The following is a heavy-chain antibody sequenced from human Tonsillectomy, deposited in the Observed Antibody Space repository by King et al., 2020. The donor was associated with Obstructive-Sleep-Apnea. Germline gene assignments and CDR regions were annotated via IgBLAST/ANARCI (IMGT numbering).Heavy chain of an antibody. CDR1: GFIFSSYA. D-gene: IGHD6-13*01. CDR3: ANRAGYSSSWGSFDP. CDR2: ISGSGGNT. Sequence: VQLVESGGGLVQPGGSLRLSCAASGFIFSSYAMTWVRQAPGKGLEWVSGISGSGGNTYYADSVKGRFTISRDNSKNTRYLQMNSLRAEDTAVYYCANRAGYSSSWGSFDPWGQGTLVTVSS. V-gene: IGHV3-23*04. J-gene: IGHJ5*02.